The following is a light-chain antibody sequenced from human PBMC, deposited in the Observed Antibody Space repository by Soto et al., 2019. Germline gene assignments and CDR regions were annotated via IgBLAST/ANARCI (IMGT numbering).Light chain of an antibody. CDR3: QQYGSSGT. V-gene: IGKV3-20*01. CDR1: QSVSNNY. Sequence: IELKQYPCGLSLSPGERAALSSRASQSVSNNYLAWYQQKPGQAPRLLIYGASYRATGIPDRFSGSGSGTDFTLTSSRLEPEDCAVYYCQQYGSSGTFGQGAKVDIK. J-gene: IGKJ1*01. CDR2: GAS.